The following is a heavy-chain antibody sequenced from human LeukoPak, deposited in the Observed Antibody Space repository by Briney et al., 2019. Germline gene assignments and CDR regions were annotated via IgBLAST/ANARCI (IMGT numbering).Heavy chain of an antibody. CDR2: TKEDGSGS. J-gene: IGHJ4*02. CDR3: AKGGVVGTRYYFDS. CDR1: GFSFSLYW. D-gene: IGHD2-15*01. V-gene: IGHV3-7*01. Sequence: GGSLRLSCAASGFSFSLYWMSWARHAPEGGLEWVANTKEDGSGSSHVDSVKGRFTISRDNAKNSLYLQMNSLRAEDTAVYYCAKGGVVGTRYYFDSWGQGTLVTVSS.